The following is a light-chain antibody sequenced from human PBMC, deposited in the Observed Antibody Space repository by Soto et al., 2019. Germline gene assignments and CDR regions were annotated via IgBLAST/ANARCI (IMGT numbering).Light chain of an antibody. V-gene: IGKV3-15*01. CDR2: GAS. CDR3: QQYHTWPPWT. Sequence: VVMTQSPATLSVSPGETVTLSCRASQSVRSDLAWYQQRPGQAPRLLIYGASSRAADIPARFSGSGSGTDFTLTISSLQSEDFAVYHCQQYHTWPPWTFGQGTQVEI. CDR1: QSVRSD. J-gene: IGKJ1*01.